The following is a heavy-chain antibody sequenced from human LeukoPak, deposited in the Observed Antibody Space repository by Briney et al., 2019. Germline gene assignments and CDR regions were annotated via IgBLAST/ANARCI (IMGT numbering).Heavy chain of an antibody. CDR3: ASIRGTLGY. CDR1: GFTFSDHF. V-gene: IGHV3-72*01. Sequence: GGSLRLSCAASGFTFSDHFMDWVRQAPGKGLEWVGRIKNKANSYITQYAASMEGRFTISRDDSKNSLYLQMSSLKTEDTAMYYWASIRGTLGYWGQGTVVTVSS. CDR2: IKNKANSYIT. D-gene: IGHD1-26*01. J-gene: IGHJ4*02.